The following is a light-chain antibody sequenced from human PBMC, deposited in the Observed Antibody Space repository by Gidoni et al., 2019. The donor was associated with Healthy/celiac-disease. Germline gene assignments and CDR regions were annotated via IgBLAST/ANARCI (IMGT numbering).Light chain of an antibody. CDR3: QQYNNWPLT. CDR2: GAS. V-gene: IGKV3-15*01. CDR1: RSVSSS. J-gene: IGKJ4*01. Sequence: EIVMTQSPATLPVSPGERATLSCRASRSVSSSLAWYQQKPGQAPRLLIYGASTRATGIPARFSGSGSGTEFTLTISSLQSEDFAVYYCQQYNNWPLTFGGGTKVEIK.